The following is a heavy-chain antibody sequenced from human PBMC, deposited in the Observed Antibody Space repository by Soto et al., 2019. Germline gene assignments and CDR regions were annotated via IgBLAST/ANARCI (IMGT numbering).Heavy chain of an antibody. CDR2: INAGNGDT. J-gene: IGHJ5*02. V-gene: IGHV1-3*01. Sequence: GASVKVSCKASGDTFTAYTIHSVRQAPGQRLEWMGWINAGNGDTKYSQKFQGRVTFTRDTSASTAYMDLSSLRSEDTAVYYCARGALRLGCSGGSCPTWFDPWGQGTLVTVSS. CDR1: GDTFTAYT. CDR3: ARGALRLGCSGGSCPTWFDP. D-gene: IGHD2-15*01.